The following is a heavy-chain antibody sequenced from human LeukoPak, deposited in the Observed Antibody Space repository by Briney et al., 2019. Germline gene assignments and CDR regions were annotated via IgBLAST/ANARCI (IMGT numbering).Heavy chain of an antibody. Sequence: GASVKVSCKASGYIFTDYYMHWVRQAPGQELGWMGRINPNSGGTNYAQKLQGRVTMTTDTSTSTAYMELRSLRSDDAAVYYCARGGDLRIAVAGNNFDYWSQGTLVTVSS. CDR1: GYIFTDYY. J-gene: IGHJ4*02. CDR2: INPNSGGT. D-gene: IGHD6-19*01. V-gene: IGHV1/OR15-1*04. CDR3: ARGGDLRIAVAGNNFDY.